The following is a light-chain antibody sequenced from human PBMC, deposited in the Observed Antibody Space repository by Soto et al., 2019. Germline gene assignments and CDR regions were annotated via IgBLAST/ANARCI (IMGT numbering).Light chain of an antibody. CDR1: QSLTSTY. CDR3: QHYESSPPSYT. J-gene: IGKJ2*01. CDR2: GAS. Sequence: EIVLTQSPGTLSLSPGERATLSCRASQSLTSTYLAWYQQKPGQAPRLLIYGASSRATGVPDGFSGSGSGTDFTLTISRLEPEDFAVYYCQHYESSPPSYTFGQGTKLEIK. V-gene: IGKV3-20*01.